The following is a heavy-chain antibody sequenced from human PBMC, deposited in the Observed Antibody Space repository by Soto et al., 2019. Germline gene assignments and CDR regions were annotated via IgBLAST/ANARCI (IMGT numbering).Heavy chain of an antibody. Sequence: ASGPTLVNPTQTLTLTCTFSGFSLSTSGVGVGWIRQPPGKALEWLALIYWDDDKRYSPSLKSRLTITKDTSKNQVVLTMTNMDPVGTATYYCAQRGIAVAGGAEYFQHWGQGTLVTVSS. D-gene: IGHD6-19*01. V-gene: IGHV2-5*02. CDR3: AQRGIAVAGGAEYFQH. CDR2: IYWDDDK. J-gene: IGHJ1*01. CDR1: GFSLSTSGVG.